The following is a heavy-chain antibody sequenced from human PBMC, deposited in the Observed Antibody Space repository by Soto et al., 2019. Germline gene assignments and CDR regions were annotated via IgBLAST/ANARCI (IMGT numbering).Heavy chain of an antibody. J-gene: IGHJ5*02. V-gene: IGHV1-2*02. Sequence: ASVKVSCKASGYAFTGYYMHWVRQAPGQGLEWMGWINPNSGGTNYAQKFQGRVTMARDTSISTAYMELSRLRSDDTAVYYCAKKFNRGPLDPWGQGTLVTVSS. CDR1: GYAFTGYY. CDR3: AKKFNRGPLDP. CDR2: INPNSGGT.